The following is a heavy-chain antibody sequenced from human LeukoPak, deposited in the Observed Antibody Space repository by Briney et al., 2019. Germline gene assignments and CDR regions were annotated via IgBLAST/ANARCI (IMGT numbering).Heavy chain of an antibody. CDR3: ARGLRIAAAGTLGY. CDR1: GGSFSGYY. V-gene: IGHV4-34*01. D-gene: IGHD6-13*01. CDR2: INHSGST. Sequence: PSETLSLTCAVYGGSFSGYYWSWIRQPPGKGLEWIGEINHSGSTNYNPSLKSRVTISVDTSKNQFSLKLSSVTAADTAVYYCARGLRIAAAGTLGYWGQGTLVTVSS. J-gene: IGHJ4*02.